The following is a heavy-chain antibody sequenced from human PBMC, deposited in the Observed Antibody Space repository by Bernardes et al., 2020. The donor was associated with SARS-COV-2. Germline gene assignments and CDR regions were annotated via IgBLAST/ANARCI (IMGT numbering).Heavy chain of an antibody. Sequence: SGPTLVKPTQTLTLTCTFSGFSLSTSGMRVSWIRQPPGKALEWLARIDWDDDKFYNTSLKTRLTISKDTSKNQVVLTMTNMEPVDTATYYCARNSYHCRTTGCYFDYWGQGALVTVSS. CDR3: ARNSYHCRTTGCYFDY. J-gene: IGHJ4*02. CDR2: IDWDDDK. D-gene: IGHD2-2*01. V-gene: IGHV2-70*04. CDR1: GFSLSTSGMR.